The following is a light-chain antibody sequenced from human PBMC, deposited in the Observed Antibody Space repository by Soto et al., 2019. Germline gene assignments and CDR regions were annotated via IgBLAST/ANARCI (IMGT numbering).Light chain of an antibody. J-gene: IGKJ4*01. CDR1: QSVSVN. CDR2: SAS. V-gene: IGKV3-11*01. Sequence: EVVLTQSPAILSLSPGERATLSCRASQSVSVNFAWYQHKPGQASRPLIYSASDRAPGIPARFSGSGSGTDFTLTISSLEPEDFAVYYCQERNRWPRGTFGAGTKVEIK. CDR3: QERNRWPRGT.